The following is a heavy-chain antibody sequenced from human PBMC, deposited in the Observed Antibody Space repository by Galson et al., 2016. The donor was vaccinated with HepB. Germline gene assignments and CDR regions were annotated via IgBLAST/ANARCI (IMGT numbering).Heavy chain of an antibody. D-gene: IGHD7-27*01. J-gene: IGHJ6*02. Sequence: SETLSLTCNVSGGPISSYFWSWIRQPPGKGLEWIGYIYHGGGSGGTSYNPSLKSRVTISVDTSKNQLSLKLTFVTAADTAVYFCARDANWGAFGYGMDVWGQGTTVTVSS. V-gene: IGHV4-59*01. CDR1: GGPISSYF. CDR2: IYHGGGSGGT. CDR3: ARDANWGAFGYGMDV.